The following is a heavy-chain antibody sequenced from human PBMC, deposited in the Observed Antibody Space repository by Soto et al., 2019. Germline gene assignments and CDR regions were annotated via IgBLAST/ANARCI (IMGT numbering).Heavy chain of an antibody. Sequence: QVHLQESGPGLVKASQTLSLTCTVSGGSISGGGGYYWSWIRQHPGKGLEWIGYIYYSGSTYYNPSLKSRATISVDTPENQFSLKLSSVTAADTAVYYCARRASSGRDPFYFDYWGQGTLVAVSS. CDR2: IYYSGST. J-gene: IGHJ4*02. V-gene: IGHV4-31*03. D-gene: IGHD6-6*01. CDR1: GGSISGGGGYY. CDR3: ARRASSGRDPFYFDY.